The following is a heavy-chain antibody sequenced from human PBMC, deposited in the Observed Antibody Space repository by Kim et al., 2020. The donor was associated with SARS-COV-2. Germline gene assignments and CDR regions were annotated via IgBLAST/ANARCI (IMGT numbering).Heavy chain of an antibody. V-gene: IGHV3-43*01. CDR2: ISWDGGST. CDR1: GFTFDDYT. CDR3: AKGEPGIQLWEVRN. Sequence: GGSLRLSCAASGFTFDDYTMHWVRQAPGKGLEWVSLISWDGGSTYYADSVKGRFTISRDNSKNSLYLQMNSLRTEDTALYYCAKGEPGIQLWEVRNWGQGTLVTVSS. D-gene: IGHD5-18*01. J-gene: IGHJ4*02.